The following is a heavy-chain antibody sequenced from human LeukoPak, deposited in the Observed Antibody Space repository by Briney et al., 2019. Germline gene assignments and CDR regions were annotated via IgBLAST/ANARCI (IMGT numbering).Heavy chain of an antibody. CDR3: ARDFRDAFDI. CDR2: ISYDGSNK. V-gene: IGHV3-30*01. CDR1: GVTFSSYA. J-gene: IGHJ3*02. Sequence: GGSLRLSCAASGVTFSSYAMHWVRQAPGKGLEWVAVISYDGSNKYYADSVKGRFTISRDNSKNTLYLQMNSLRAEDTAVYYCARDFRDAFDIWGQGTMVTVSS. D-gene: IGHD2/OR15-2a*01.